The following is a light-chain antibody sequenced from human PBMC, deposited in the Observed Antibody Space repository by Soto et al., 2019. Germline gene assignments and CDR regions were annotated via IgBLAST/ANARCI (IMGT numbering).Light chain of an antibody. CDR3: CSYAGRSLFAL. J-gene: IGLJ2*01. Sequence: QSALTQPASVSGSPGQSITISCTGTSSDVGRYNLVSWYQHHPGQAPKLMIYEDSQRPLGVSNRFSGSKSGNTASLTISGRQAEDEADDYCCSYAGRSLFALFGGGTKLTVL. V-gene: IGLV2-23*02. CDR2: EDS. CDR1: SSDVGRYNL.